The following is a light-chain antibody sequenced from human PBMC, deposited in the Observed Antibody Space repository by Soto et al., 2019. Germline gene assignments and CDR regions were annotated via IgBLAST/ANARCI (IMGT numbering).Light chain of an antibody. CDR1: SSDIGTSKY. CDR3: SSYTTIKAVV. J-gene: IGLJ2*01. Sequence: QSALTQPASVSGSPGQSITISCTGTSSDIGTSKYVSWFQHHPGKAPKLIIFEVSNRPSGIADRFSGFKSANTAYLTISGVQPEDEADYHCSSYTTIKAVVFGGGTKVTVL. V-gene: IGLV2-14*01. CDR2: EVS.